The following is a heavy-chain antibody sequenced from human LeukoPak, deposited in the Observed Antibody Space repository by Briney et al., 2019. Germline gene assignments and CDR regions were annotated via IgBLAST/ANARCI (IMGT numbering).Heavy chain of an antibody. J-gene: IGHJ4*02. CDR3: ARGESGGYFPGFLYY. D-gene: IGHD3-22*01. Sequence: ASVKVSCRASGGTFSSYAISWVRQAPGQGLEWMGGIIPIFGTANYAQKFQGRVTITADKSTSTAYMELSSLRSEDTAVYYCARGESGGYFPGFLYYWGQGTLVTGSS. CDR1: GGTFSSYA. V-gene: IGHV1-69*06. CDR2: IIPIFGTA.